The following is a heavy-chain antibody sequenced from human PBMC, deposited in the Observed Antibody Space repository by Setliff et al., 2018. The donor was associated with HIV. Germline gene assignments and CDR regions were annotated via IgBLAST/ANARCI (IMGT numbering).Heavy chain of an antibody. V-gene: IGHV1-69*13. CDR1: GSTFTSYA. CDR2: IIPIFSTS. D-gene: IGHD1-26*01. CDR3: TRGDWELLGAFDI. J-gene: IGHJ3*02. Sequence: GASVKVSCKASGSTFTSYAINWVRQAPGQGLEWMGGIIPIFSTSNYAQRFQGRVTITADESTSTAYMELYNLRSEDTAMYYCTRGDWELLGAFDIWGQGTMVTVSS.